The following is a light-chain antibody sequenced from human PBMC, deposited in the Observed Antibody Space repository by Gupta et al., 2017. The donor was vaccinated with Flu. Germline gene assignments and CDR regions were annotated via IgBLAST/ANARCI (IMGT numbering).Light chain of an antibody. Sequence: EIVMTQSPATLSVSPGERATLSCRASQSVSSNLAWYQQKPGQAPRLLIYGASTRATGIPARFSGSGSGTEFTLTISSLQSEDFAVYYCQQNEDTWTFGQGTKVEIK. CDR2: GAS. V-gene: IGKV3-15*01. J-gene: IGKJ1*01. CDR1: QSVSSN. CDR3: QQNEDTWT.